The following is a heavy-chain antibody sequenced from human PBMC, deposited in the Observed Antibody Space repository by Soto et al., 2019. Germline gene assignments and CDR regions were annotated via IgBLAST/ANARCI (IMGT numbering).Heavy chain of an antibody. CDR1: GFTFSIND. CDR3: AKDHQTYNWDYLFDS. V-gene: IGHV3-30*18. Sequence: PGGSLRLSCAASGFTFSINDMHWVRQAPGRGLEWVAVISNDGNNKYYADSVKGRFTLSRDNSKNVVYLQMDSLRVEDTAVYYCAKDHQTYNWDYLFDSWGPGTLVTVSS. D-gene: IGHD1-7*01. J-gene: IGHJ4*02. CDR2: ISNDGNNK.